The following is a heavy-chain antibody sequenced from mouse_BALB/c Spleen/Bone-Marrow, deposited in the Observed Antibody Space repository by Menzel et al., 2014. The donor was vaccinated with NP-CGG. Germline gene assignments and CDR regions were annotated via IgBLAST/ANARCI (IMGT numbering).Heavy chain of an antibody. CDR3: ESRGEYFDV. CDR2: IYPYNGVS. J-gene: IGHJ1*01. Sequence: EVQLQQSGPELVKPGASVKISCKASGYSFTGYYMHWVKQSHGNSLDWIGYIYPYNGVSSYNQKFKGKAILTVDKSSSTAYMELRSLTSDDSAVYYCESRGEYFDVWGAGTTVTVSS. V-gene: IGHV1-31*01. CDR1: GYSFTGYY.